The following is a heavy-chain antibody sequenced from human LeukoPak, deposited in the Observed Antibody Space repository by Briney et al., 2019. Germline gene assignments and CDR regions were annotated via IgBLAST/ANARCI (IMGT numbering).Heavy chain of an antibody. J-gene: IGHJ4*02. CDR1: GYSFTDYY. D-gene: IGHD3-10*01. CDR2: ISPRSGET. V-gene: IGHV1-2*02. CDR3: ARGREIHGGSDTKLDDY. Sequence: ASVYVSSKASGYSFTDYYMHCVRQAPGQRLWRMGWISPRSGETSYAQKFQGRVIMTRDTSINTVDMDLSGLTSDAAAVFYCARGREIHGGSDTKLDDYWGQGTLVTVSS.